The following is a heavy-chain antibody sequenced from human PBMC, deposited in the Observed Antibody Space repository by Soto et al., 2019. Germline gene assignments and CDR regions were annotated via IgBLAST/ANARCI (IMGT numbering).Heavy chain of an antibody. J-gene: IGHJ5*02. D-gene: IGHD6-13*01. CDR1: GGSFSGYY. Sequence: PSETLSLTCAVYGGSFSGYYWSWIRQPPGKGLEWIGEINHSGSTTYNPSLKSRVTISVDTSKNQFSLKLSSVTAAHTAVYYCARGIAAAGLNWFDPWGQGTLVTVSS. V-gene: IGHV4-34*01. CDR3: ARGIAAAGLNWFDP. CDR2: INHSGST.